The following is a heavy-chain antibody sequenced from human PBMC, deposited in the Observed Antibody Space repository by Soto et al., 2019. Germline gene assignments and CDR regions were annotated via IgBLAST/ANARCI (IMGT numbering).Heavy chain of an antibody. D-gene: IGHD4-17*01. Sequence: SVKVSCKASGGAFNTFGFRWVRQAPGQGLEWMGGIIPFFRTANYAQKFQDRVTITADESTSTVYMDLRSLRSEDTAKYYCARSPPMDSGDKYFYDFWGQGARVTV. V-gene: IGHV1-69*13. CDR1: GGAFNTFG. CDR2: IIPFFRTA. J-gene: IGHJ4*02. CDR3: ARSPPMDSGDKYFYDF.